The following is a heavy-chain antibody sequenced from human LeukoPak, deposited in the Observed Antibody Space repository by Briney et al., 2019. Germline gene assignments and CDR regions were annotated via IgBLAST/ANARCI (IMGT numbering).Heavy chain of an antibody. CDR3: AKAPLFVVGARNYFDY. J-gene: IGHJ4*02. CDR2: ISGSGGSA. Sequence: GGSLRLSCAASGFTFSSDAMSWVRQAPGKGLEWVSAISGSGGSAYYADSVKGRFTISRDNSKNTLYLQMNSLRAEDTAVYYCAKAPLFVVGARNYFDYWGQGTLVTVSS. V-gene: IGHV3-23*01. D-gene: IGHD1-26*01. CDR1: GFTFSSDA.